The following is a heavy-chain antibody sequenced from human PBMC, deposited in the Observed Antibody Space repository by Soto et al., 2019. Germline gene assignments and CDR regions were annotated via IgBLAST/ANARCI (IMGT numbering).Heavy chain of an antibody. CDR3: ARYDYGDYSYRFYYYGMDV. Sequence: ASVKVSCKASGYTFTSYGISWVRQAPGQGLEWMGWISAHNGNTNYAQKLQGRVTMTTDTSTSTAYMELRSLRSDDTAVYYCARYDYGDYSYRFYYYGMDVWGQGTTVTVSS. CDR1: GYTFTSYG. D-gene: IGHD4-17*01. V-gene: IGHV1-18*01. J-gene: IGHJ6*02. CDR2: ISAHNGNT.